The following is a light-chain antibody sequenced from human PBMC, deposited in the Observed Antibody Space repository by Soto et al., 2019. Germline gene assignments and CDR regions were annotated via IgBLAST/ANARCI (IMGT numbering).Light chain of an antibody. J-gene: IGKJ4*01. CDR1: QNVRDN. Sequence: EIVMTQSPVTLSVSPGERATLSCRASQNVRDNLAWYQQKPGQAPRLLIYGASTRATGIPARFSGSGSGTEFTLTISSLQSEDFAVYYCQQYNNWPLTFGGGTKVDIK. CDR2: GAS. CDR3: QQYNNWPLT. V-gene: IGKV3D-15*01.